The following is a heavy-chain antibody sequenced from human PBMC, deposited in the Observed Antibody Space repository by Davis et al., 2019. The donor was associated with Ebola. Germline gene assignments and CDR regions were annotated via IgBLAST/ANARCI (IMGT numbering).Heavy chain of an antibody. CDR2: INPNSGGT. Sequence: ASVKVSCKTSGYTFTSRGISWVRHAPGQGLEWMGWINPNSGGTNYAQKFQGRVTMTRDTSISTAYMELSRLRSDDTAVYYCARDIFWSGPPHYWGQGTLVTVSS. CDR3: ARDIFWSGPPHY. D-gene: IGHD3-3*01. J-gene: IGHJ4*02. CDR1: GYTFTSRG. V-gene: IGHV1-2*02.